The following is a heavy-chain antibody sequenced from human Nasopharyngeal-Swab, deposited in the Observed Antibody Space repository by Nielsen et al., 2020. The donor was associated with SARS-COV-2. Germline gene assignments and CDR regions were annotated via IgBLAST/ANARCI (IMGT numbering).Heavy chain of an antibody. J-gene: IGHJ4*02. CDR2: INTDGSTT. D-gene: IGHD2-2*01. Sequence: RGSLRLSCGASGFTFSTYWMHWVRQGPGKGLVWVSRINTDGSTTSYAPSVKGRFIISRDNAKNTLYLQMNSLRAEDTAVYYCARVGQPAAFDYWGQGTLVTVSS. V-gene: IGHV3-74*01. CDR3: ARVGQPAAFDY. CDR1: GFTFSTYW.